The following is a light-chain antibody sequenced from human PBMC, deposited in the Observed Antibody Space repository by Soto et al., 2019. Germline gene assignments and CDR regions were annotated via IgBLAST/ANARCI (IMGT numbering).Light chain of an antibody. CDR1: SSNIGNNY. CDR2: VNT. J-gene: IGLJ2*01. V-gene: IGLV1-40*01. CDR3: QSYDIRLNGLT. Sequence: QSVLTQPPSVSAAPGQKVTISCSGSSSNIGNNYVSWYQQLPGTAPKLLVYVNTNRPSGVPDRFSGSTSGTIASLAITGLQAEDEADYYCQSYDIRLNGLTFGLGTKLTVL.